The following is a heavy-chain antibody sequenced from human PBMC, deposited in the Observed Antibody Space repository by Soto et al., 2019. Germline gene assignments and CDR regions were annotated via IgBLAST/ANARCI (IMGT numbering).Heavy chain of an antibody. J-gene: IGHJ5*02. D-gene: IGHD2-15*01. CDR2: ISAYNGNT. Sequence: QVQLVQSGAEVKKPGASVKVSCKASGYTFTSYGISWVRQAPGQGLEWMGWISAYNGNTNYAQKLQGRVTMTTDKSPSTAYLELRSLRSDDTAVYSCARSNTFVVVVAANWFDPWGQGTLVIVSS. CDR1: GYTFTSYG. V-gene: IGHV1-18*04. CDR3: ARSNTFVVVVAANWFDP.